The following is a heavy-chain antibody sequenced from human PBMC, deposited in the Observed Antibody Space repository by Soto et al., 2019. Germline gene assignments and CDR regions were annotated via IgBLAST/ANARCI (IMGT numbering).Heavy chain of an antibody. CDR3: ARHPGQQLVVVGY. V-gene: IGHV4-39*01. D-gene: IGHD6-6*01. CDR1: GGSISSSSYY. J-gene: IGHJ4*02. CDR2: IYYSGST. Sequence: QLQLQESGPGLVKPSETLSLTCTVSGGSISSSSYYWGWIRQPPGKGLEWIGSIYYSGSTYYNPSLKSRVTISVDTSKNQFSLKLSSVTAADTAVYYCARHPGQQLVVVGYWGQGTLVTVSS.